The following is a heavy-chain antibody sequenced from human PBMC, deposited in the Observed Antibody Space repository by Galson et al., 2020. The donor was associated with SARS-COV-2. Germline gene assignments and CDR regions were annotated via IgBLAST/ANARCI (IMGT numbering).Heavy chain of an antibody. V-gene: IGHV3-7*01. CDR1: GFTFSSYW. Sequence: GGSLRLSCAASGFTFSSYWMSWVRQAPGKGLEWVANIKQDGSEKYYVDSVKGRFTISRDNAKNSLYLQMNSLRAEDTAVYYCARDTEPPDYGDYFDYWGQGTLVTVSS. J-gene: IGHJ4*02. CDR3: ARDTEPPDYGDYFDY. D-gene: IGHD4-17*01. CDR2: IKQDGSEK.